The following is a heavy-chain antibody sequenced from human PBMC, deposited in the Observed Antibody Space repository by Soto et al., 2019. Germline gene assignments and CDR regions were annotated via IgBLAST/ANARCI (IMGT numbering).Heavy chain of an antibody. D-gene: IGHD3-10*01. CDR3: ARDSPHYYCSGSLVVIDY. V-gene: IGHV4-39*02. CDR2: IYYLGNT. CDR1: GGSISSTSCY. Sequence: SETLCLTCSVSGGSISSTSCYWAWIRQPPGKGLEWVGSIYYLGNTYYNPSLGSRVTISVDTSKNQFSLKLSSVTAADTAVFYCARDSPHYYCSGSLVVIDYWGQGTLVTVSS. J-gene: IGHJ4*02.